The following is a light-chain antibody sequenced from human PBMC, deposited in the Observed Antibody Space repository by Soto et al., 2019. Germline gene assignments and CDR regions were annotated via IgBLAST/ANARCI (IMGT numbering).Light chain of an antibody. J-gene: IGKJ1*01. CDR2: AAS. CDR1: QGISSY. V-gene: IGKV1-8*01. CDR3: QQYYSYPRP. Sequence: AIRMTQSPSSLSASPGDRATLTCRASQGISSYLAWYQQKPEQAPKLLIYAASTLQSGVPSRFSGSGSRPDFTLTISCLQAEDFATYCGQQYYSYPRPFGQGTKVEIK.